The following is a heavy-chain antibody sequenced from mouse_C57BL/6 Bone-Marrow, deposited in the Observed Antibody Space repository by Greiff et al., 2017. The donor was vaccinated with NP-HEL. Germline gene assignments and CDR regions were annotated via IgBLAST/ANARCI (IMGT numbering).Heavy chain of an antibody. J-gene: IGHJ3*01. V-gene: IGHV1-72*01. D-gene: IGHD2-2*01. Sequence: VQLQQPGAELVKPGASVKLSCKASGYTFTSYWMHWVKQRPGRGLEWIGRIDPKSGGTKYNEKFKSKATLTVDKPSSTAYMQLSSRTYEDSAFYYCARCGYSGEAWFADWGKGTLVTVSA. CDR3: ARCGYSGEAWFAD. CDR2: IDPKSGGT. CDR1: GYTFTSYW.